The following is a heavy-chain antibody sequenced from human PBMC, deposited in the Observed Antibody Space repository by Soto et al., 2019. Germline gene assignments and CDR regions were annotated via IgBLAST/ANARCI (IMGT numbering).Heavy chain of an antibody. V-gene: IGHV4-30-4*01. CDR3: ASLRDYVWGSYPSY. CDR2: IYYSGST. D-gene: IGHD3-16*01. Sequence: KPSETLSLTCTVSGGSISSGDYYWSWIRQPLGKGLEWIGYIYYSGSTYYNPSLKSRVTISVDTSKNQFSLKLSSVTAADTAVYYCASLRDYVWGSYPSYWGQGTLVTVSS. J-gene: IGHJ4*02. CDR1: GGSISSGDYY.